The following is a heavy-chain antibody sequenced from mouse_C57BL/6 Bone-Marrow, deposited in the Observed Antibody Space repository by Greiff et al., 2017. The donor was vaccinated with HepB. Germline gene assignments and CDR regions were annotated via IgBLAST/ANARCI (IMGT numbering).Heavy chain of an antibody. CDR3: ARCDGYLGAY. Sequence: QVQLQQSGAELVRPGTSVKVSCKASGYAFTNYLIEWVKQRPGQGLEWIGVINPGSGGTNYNEKFKGKATLTADKSSRTAYMQLSSLTSEDSAVYICARCDGYLGAYWGQGTLVTVSA. CDR1: GYAFTNYL. D-gene: IGHD2-3*01. CDR2: INPGSGGT. J-gene: IGHJ3*01. V-gene: IGHV1-54*01.